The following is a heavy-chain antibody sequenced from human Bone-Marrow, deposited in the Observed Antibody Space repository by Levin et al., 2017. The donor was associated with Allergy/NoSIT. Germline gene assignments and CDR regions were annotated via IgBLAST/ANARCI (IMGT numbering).Heavy chain of an antibody. Sequence: GGSLRLSCAASGFTFDEYTMHWLRQVPGKGLEWISLISWEGSQTYYSDSLKGRFTISRDNSKNSLYLQMRSLTSEDTALYYCAKDADSVTVAGYFDSWGQGTLVTVSS. CDR2: ISWEGSQT. D-gene: IGHD6-19*01. J-gene: IGHJ4*02. CDR3: AKDADSVTVAGYFDS. CDR1: GFTFDEYT. V-gene: IGHV3-43*01.